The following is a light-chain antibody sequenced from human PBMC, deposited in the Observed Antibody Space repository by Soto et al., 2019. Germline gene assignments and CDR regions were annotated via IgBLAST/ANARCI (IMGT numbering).Light chain of an antibody. Sequence: DIQMTQSPSSLSASVGDRVTITCRASQSISSYLNWYQQKPGKAPKLLIYAASSLQSGVPSRFSGSGSGTDFTLTISSLQPEDFANYYCQQSYTLLYTFGQGTKLEIK. J-gene: IGKJ2*01. V-gene: IGKV1-39*01. CDR3: QQSYTLLYT. CDR2: AAS. CDR1: QSISSY.